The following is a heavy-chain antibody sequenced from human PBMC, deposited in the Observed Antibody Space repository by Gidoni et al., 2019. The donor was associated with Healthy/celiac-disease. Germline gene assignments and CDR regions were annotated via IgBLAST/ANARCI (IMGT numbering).Heavy chain of an antibody. CDR2: IKSKTDGGTT. CDR1: GFTFSNAW. J-gene: IGHJ4*02. Sequence: EVQLVESGGGLVKPGGSLRLSCAASGFTFSNAWMNWVRQAPGKGLEWVGRIKSKTDGGTTDYAAPVKGRFTISRDDSKNTLYLQMNSLKTEDTAVYYCTTWGSWAVAGTLFDYWGQGTLVTVSS. V-gene: IGHV3-15*07. D-gene: IGHD6-19*01. CDR3: TTWGSWAVAGTLFDY.